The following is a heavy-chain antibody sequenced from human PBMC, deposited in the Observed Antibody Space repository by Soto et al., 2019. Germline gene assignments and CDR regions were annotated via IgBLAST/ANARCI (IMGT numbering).Heavy chain of an antibody. Sequence: QVQLVQSGAEEKKPGASVKVSCKASGYTFTGYAMHWVRQAPGQRLEWMGWINAGNGNTKYSKKFQDRVTITRDTSASTAYMELSSLRSEDTAVYYCARAVAVPADFDYWGQGTLVTVSS. D-gene: IGHD6-19*01. V-gene: IGHV1-3*05. J-gene: IGHJ4*02. CDR2: INAGNGNT. CDR3: ARAVAVPADFDY. CDR1: GYTFTGYA.